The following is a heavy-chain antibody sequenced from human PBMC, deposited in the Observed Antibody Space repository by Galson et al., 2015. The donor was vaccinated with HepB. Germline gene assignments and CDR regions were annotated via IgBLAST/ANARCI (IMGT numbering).Heavy chain of an antibody. J-gene: IGHJ5*02. V-gene: IGHV3-21*01. CDR3: ARGVVPAAIRWFDP. CDR2: ISSGNSYI. Sequence: SLRLSCAASGFTFSNYNMNWVRQAPGKGLEWVSSISSGNSYIYYADSVKGRFTISRDNAKNSLYLQMSSLRAEDTAVYYCARGVVPAAIRWFDPWGQGTLVTVSS. D-gene: IGHD2-2*01. CDR1: GFTFSNYN.